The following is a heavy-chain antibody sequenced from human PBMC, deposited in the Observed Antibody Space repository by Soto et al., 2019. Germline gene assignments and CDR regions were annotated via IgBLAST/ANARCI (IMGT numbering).Heavy chain of an antibody. Sequence: PSETLSLTCTVSGGSISSYYWSWIRQPPGKGLEWIGYIYYSGSTNYNPSLKSRVTISVDTSKNQFSLKLSSVTAADTAVYYCVRTFDYYGSGSYYQRGYYFDYWGQGTLVTVSS. V-gene: IGHV4-59*01. CDR3: VRTFDYYGSGSYYQRGYYFDY. D-gene: IGHD3-10*01. CDR2: IYYSGST. J-gene: IGHJ4*02. CDR1: GGSISSYY.